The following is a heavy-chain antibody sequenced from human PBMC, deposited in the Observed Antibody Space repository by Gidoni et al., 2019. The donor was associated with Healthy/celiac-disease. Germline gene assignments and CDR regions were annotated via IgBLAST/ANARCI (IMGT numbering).Heavy chain of an antibody. V-gene: IGHV3-23*01. D-gene: IGHD3-3*01. CDR3: AKVRITIFGVGTRSFDY. J-gene: IGHJ4*02. Sequence: EVQLLESGGGLVQPGGSLRLSCAASGFTFSSYAMSWVRQAPGKGLEWVSAISGSGGSTYYADSVKGRFTISRDNSKNTLYLQMNSLRAEDTAVYYCAKVRITIFGVGTRSFDYWGQGTLVTVSS. CDR2: ISGSGGST. CDR1: GFTFSSYA.